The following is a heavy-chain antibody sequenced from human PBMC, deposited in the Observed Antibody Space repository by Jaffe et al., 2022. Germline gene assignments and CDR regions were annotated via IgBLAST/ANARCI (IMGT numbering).Heavy chain of an antibody. V-gene: IGHV3-7*01. Sequence: EVQLVESGGGLVQPGGSLRLSCAASGFTFSSYWMSWVRQAPGKGLEWVANIKQDGSEKYYVDSVKGRFTISRDNAKNSLYLQMNSLRAEDTAVYYCARLGLSLTDDYIWGSYRRYDPAPGAFDIWGQGTMVTVSS. D-gene: IGHD3-16*02. CDR3: ARLGLSLTDDYIWGSYRRYDPAPGAFDI. J-gene: IGHJ3*02. CDR1: GFTFSSYW. CDR2: IKQDGSEK.